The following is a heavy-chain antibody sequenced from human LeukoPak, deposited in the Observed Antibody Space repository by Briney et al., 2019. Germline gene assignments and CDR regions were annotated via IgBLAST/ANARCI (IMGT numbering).Heavy chain of an antibody. CDR3: ARGHRGRRFLEWPRQNWFDP. V-gene: IGHV3-30*03. Sequence: PGGSLRLSCVASGFTFRNHFMHWVRQAPGKGPEWVAFMSPDGRSISYIDSVKGRFTISRDNSNNTLFLQLNSLRAEDTAVYYCARGHRGRRFLEWPRQNWFDPWGQGTTVTVSS. CDR2: MSPDGRSI. J-gene: IGHJ5*01. D-gene: IGHD3-3*01. CDR1: GFTFRNHF.